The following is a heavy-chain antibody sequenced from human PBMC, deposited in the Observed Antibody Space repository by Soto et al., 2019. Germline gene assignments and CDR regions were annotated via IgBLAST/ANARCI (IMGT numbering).Heavy chain of an antibody. D-gene: IGHD3-22*01. CDR2: IYPGDSDT. CDR3: ARQAEYYYDSSGYYYFDY. Sequence: GESLRVSCKGAGYRFTSYWIGWVRQMPGKGLEWMGIIYPGDSDTRYSPSFQGQVTISADKSISTAYLQWSSLKASDTAMYYCARQAEYYYDSSGYYYFDYWGQGTLVTV. V-gene: IGHV5-51*01. J-gene: IGHJ4*02. CDR1: GYRFTSYW.